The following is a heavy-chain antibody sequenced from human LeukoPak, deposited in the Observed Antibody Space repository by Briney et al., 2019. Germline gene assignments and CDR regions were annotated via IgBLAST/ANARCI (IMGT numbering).Heavy chain of an antibody. CDR2: IRYDGSNK. Sequence: GGSLRLSCAASGFTFSSYGMHWVRRAPGKGLEWVAFIRYDGSNKYYADSVKGRFTISRDNSKNTLYLQMNSLRAEDTAVYYCARIVVVPAANDFDYWGQGTLVTVSS. CDR3: ARIVVVPAANDFDY. J-gene: IGHJ4*02. CDR1: GFTFSSYG. V-gene: IGHV3-30*02. D-gene: IGHD2-2*01.